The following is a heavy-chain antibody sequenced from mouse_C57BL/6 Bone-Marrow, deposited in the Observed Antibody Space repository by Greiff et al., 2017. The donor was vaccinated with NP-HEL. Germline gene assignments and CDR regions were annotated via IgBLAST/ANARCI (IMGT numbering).Heavy chain of an antibody. Sequence: EVNLVESGGDLVKPGGSLKLSCAASGFTFSSYGMSWVRQTPDKRLEWVATISSGGSYTYYLDSVKGRFTISRDNAKNTLYLQMSSLKSEDTAMYYCASRNYLSWFAYWGQGTLVTVSA. CDR1: GFTFSSYG. CDR2: ISSGGSYT. V-gene: IGHV5-6*02. CDR3: ASRNYLSWFAY. D-gene: IGHD5-5*01. J-gene: IGHJ3*01.